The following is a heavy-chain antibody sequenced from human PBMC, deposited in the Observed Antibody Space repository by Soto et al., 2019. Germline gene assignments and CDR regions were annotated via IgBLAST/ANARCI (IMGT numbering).Heavy chain of an antibody. CDR2: IYYSGNT. J-gene: IGHJ2*01. CDR1: GVSLSTDVRV. CDR3: AMALRPTGYPGYWYFDP. D-gene: IGHD1-1*01. V-gene: IGHV4-31*03. Sequence: QVQLQESGPRLVKPSQTLSLTCSVSGVSLSTDVRVWSWVRQHPVNGLEWIGYIYYSGNTVYNPSLKSRLTISIDTSKIQSSLNLRSVTAADTAVYYCAMALRPTGYPGYWYFDPWGRGTLVTVSS.